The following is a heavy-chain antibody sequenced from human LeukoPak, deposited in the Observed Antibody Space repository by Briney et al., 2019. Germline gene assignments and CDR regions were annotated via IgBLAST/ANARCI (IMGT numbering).Heavy chain of an antibody. CDR2: IKSKTDGGTT. CDR1: GFTFRNAW. CDR3: TTVSRNYYGSGSHDY. Sequence: AGGSLRLSCAASGFTFRNAWMSWVRQAPGKGLEWVGRIKSKTDGGTTDYAAPVKGRFTISRDDSKNTLYLQMNSLKTEDTAVYYCTTVSRNYYGSGSHDYWGQGTLVTVSS. D-gene: IGHD3-10*01. J-gene: IGHJ4*02. V-gene: IGHV3-15*01.